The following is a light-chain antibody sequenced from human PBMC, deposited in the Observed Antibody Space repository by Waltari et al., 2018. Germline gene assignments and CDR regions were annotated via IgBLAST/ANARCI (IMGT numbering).Light chain of an antibody. Sequence: WYQQHPCQASKLRIYDVSERPSGVSDRFCGSKSGNTASLSISWLQAEDEADYSCNSYTGSSSWVFGGGTKLTVL. CDR2: DVS. J-gene: IGLJ3*02. CDR3: NSYTGSSSWV. V-gene: IGLV2-14*04.